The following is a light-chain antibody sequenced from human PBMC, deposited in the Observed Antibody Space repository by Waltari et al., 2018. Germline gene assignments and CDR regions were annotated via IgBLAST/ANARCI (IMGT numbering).Light chain of an antibody. CDR2: ANT. V-gene: IGLV1-40*01. CDR3: QSYDKILSAWV. J-gene: IGLJ3*02. Sequence: QSVLTQPPSVSGAPGQRVTVSCTGSTSNTGAGYYVQWYQQFPGRAPRLVIYANTYRPAGVPDRFSATKSGSSASLAITGLQAEDEADYYCQSYDKILSAWVFGGGTKVTVL. CDR1: TSNTGAGYY.